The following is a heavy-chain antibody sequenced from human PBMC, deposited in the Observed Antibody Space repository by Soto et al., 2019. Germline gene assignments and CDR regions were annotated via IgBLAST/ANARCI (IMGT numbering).Heavy chain of an antibody. J-gene: IGHJ4*02. CDR2: IYHSGST. D-gene: IGHD4-17*01. Sequence: QLQLQESGSGLVKPSQTLSLTCAVSGGSISSGGYSWSWIRQPPGKGLEWIGYIYHSGSTYYNPSLKSRVTISVDWSKNQFSLKLSSVTAADMAVYYCASYGDYVGCFDYWGQGTLVTVSS. CDR3: ASYGDYVGCFDY. V-gene: IGHV4-30-2*01. CDR1: GGSISSGGYS.